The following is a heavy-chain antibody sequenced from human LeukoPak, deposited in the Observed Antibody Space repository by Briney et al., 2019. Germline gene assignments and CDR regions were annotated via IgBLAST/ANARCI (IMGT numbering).Heavy chain of an antibody. D-gene: IGHD4-17*01. J-gene: IGHJ4*02. V-gene: IGHV3-20*04. CDR2: INWNGGST. CDR1: RFTFDDYG. Sequence: PGGSLRLSCAASRFTFDDYGMSWVRQVPGKGLEWVSGINWNGGSTGYADSVKGRFTISRDNDKNLLYLQMNSLRAEDTAFYYCARDSYGDYSAFDYWGQGTLVTVSS. CDR3: ARDSYGDYSAFDY.